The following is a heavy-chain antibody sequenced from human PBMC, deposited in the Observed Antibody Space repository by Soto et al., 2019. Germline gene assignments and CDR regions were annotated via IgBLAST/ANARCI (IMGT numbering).Heavy chain of an antibody. Sequence: PGESLKISCKGSGYSFTNYWIGWVRQMPGKGLEWMGIIYPGDSDTRYSPSFQGQVTISADKSISTAYLQWSSLKASDSAIYYCARHAGATVTTPTDYWGQGTLVTVSS. D-gene: IGHD4-17*01. CDR1: GYSFTNYW. V-gene: IGHV5-51*01. J-gene: IGHJ4*02. CDR3: ARHAGATVTTPTDY. CDR2: IYPGDSDT.